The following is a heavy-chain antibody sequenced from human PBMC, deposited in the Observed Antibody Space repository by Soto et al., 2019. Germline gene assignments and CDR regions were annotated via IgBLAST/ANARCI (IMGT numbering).Heavy chain of an antibody. V-gene: IGHV2-5*02. Sequence: GLDLEWLALIYWDDDKRYSPSLKSRLTITKDTSKNQVVLTMTNMDPVDTATYYCAHSGGKRSGSYRAWFDPWGQGTLVTVSS. D-gene: IGHD3-10*01. J-gene: IGHJ5*02. CDR3: AHSGGKRSGSYRAWFDP. CDR2: IYWDDDK.